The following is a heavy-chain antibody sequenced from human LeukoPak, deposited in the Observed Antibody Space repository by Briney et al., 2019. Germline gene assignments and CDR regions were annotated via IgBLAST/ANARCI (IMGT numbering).Heavy chain of an antibody. CDR3: AALGSRMDVSIDP. J-gene: IGHJ5*02. CDR1: GYPFTGYH. Sequence: ASVKVSCKASGYPFTGYHVQWVRQAPGQGLEWIGRISPDSGDTIYAQKFQGRVTMTRDTSISTAYTDLSRLTSDDTAVYYCAALGSRMDVSIDPWGQGTPVTVSS. CDR2: ISPDSGDT. D-gene: IGHD3-16*01. V-gene: IGHV1-2*02.